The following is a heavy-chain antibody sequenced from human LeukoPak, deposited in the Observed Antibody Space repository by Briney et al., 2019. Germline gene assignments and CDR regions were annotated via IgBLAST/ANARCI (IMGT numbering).Heavy chain of an antibody. D-gene: IGHD6-13*01. V-gene: IGHV3-23*01. CDR2: FSVTGHRT. Sequence: GGSLRLSCVVSGFSLNNDAMSWVRQAPGKGPEWISGFSVTGHRTYYADSVKGRFTISREVSRDTLYLQMNSLRVDDTAVYYCVKGNGYSWGKGTTVSVSS. CDR1: GFSLNNDA. CDR3: VKGNGYS. J-gene: IGHJ6*04.